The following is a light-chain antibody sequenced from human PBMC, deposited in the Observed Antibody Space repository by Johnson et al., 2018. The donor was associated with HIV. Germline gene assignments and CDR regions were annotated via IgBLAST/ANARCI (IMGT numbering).Light chain of an antibody. J-gene: IGLJ1*01. Sequence: QSVLTQPPSVSAAPGQKVTISCSGSSSNIGNNYVSWYQQLPGTAPKLIIYENNKRPSGIPDRFSGSKSGTSATLGITALQTGDEADYYCGTWDSSLSAEVFGTGTKVTVL. V-gene: IGLV1-51*02. CDR2: ENN. CDR3: GTWDSSLSAEV. CDR1: SSNIGNNY.